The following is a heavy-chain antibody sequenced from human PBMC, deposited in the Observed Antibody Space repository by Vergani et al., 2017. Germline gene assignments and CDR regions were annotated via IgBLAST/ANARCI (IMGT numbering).Heavy chain of an antibody. V-gene: IGHV4-61*02. D-gene: IGHD2-2*01. CDR3: ARARIVCASNSSNTRCYEATFDY. J-gene: IGHJ4*02. CDR2: IYVSGIT. CDR1: GASINNDFYY. Sequence: QVQLQESGPGLVKPSQTLSLTCTVSGASINNDFYYWHWIRQPAGKGLEWIGRIYVSGITDYNSSLKSRVTISVDTSKNRFSLRLTSLTAADTAMYYCARARIVCASNSSNTRCYEATFDYWGQGILVSVSS.